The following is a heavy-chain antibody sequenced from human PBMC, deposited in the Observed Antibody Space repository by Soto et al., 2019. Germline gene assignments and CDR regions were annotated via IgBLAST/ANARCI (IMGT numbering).Heavy chain of an antibody. J-gene: IGHJ6*02. CDR3: ARDGGSNYGMDV. V-gene: IGHV3-30-3*01. CDR1: GFTFSSYA. CDR2: ISYDGSNK. D-gene: IGHD4-4*01. Sequence: SLRLSCAASGFTFSSYAMHWVRQAPGKGLEWVAVISYDGSNKYYADSVKGRFTISRDNSKNTLYLQMNSLRAEDTAVYYCARDGGSNYGMDVWGQGTTATVSS.